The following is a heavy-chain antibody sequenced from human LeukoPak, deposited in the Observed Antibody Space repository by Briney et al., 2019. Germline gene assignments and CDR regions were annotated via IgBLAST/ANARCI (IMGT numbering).Heavy chain of an antibody. CDR2: ISYSSSYT. V-gene: IGHV3-11*05. CDR3: AREIFGGYNPGAY. D-gene: IGHD3-3*01. J-gene: IGHJ4*02. Sequence: GGSLRLPCAASGFTFSDYYMSWFRQAPGKGLEWVSYISYSSSYTNYEDSVKGRFTISRDNSKNSLYLQMNSLRAEDTAVYYCAREIFGGYNPGAYWGQGILVTVSS. CDR1: GFTFSDYY.